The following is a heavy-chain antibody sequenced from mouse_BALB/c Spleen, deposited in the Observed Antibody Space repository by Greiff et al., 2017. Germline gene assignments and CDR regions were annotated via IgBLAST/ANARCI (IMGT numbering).Heavy chain of an antibody. J-gene: IGHJ4*01. CDR1: GYTFTSYW. Sequence: VQLQQSGTVLARPGASVKMSCKASGYTFTSYWMHWVKQRPGQGLEWIGAIYPGNSDTSYNQKFKGKAKLTAVTSTSTAYMELSSLTNEDSAVYYCTRAEVRTAMDYWGQGTSVTVSS. V-gene: IGHV1-5*01. D-gene: IGHD2-14*01. CDR3: TRAEVRTAMDY. CDR2: IYPGNSDT.